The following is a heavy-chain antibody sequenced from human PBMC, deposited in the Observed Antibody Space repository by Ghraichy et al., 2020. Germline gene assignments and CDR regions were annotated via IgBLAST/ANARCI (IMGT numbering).Heavy chain of an antibody. V-gene: IGHV4-34*01. CDR3: ARGPFRRYRFGGVIVIQTYFDY. CDR2: INHSGST. Sequence: SETLSLTCAVYGGSFSGYYWSWIRQPPGKGLEWIGEINHSGSTNYNPSLKSRVTISVDTSKNQFSLKLSSVTAADTAVYYCARGPFRRYRFGGVIVIQTYFDYWGQGTLVTVSS. J-gene: IGHJ4*02. D-gene: IGHD3-16*02. CDR1: GGSFSGYY.